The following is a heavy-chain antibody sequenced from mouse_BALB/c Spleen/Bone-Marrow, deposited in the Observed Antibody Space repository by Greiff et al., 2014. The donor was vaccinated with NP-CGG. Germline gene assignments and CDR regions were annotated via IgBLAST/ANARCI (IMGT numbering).Heavy chain of an antibody. V-gene: IGHV3-8*02. CDR1: GDSITRGY. CDR3: ATGYYFDY. Sequence: EVQGVESGPSLVKPSQTLSLTCSVTGDSITRGYWNWIRKFPGNKLEYMGYITYSANTYYNPSLKSRLSTTRDTSKNQYYLQLNSVTTEDTASYYCATGYYFDYWGQGTTLTVSS. CDR2: ITYSANT. J-gene: IGHJ2*01. D-gene: IGHD4-1*01.